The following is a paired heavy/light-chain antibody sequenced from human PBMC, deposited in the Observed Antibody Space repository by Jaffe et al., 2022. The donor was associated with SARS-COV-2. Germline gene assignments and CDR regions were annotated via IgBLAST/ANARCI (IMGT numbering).Light chain of an antibody. Sequence: DIQMTQSPSTLSASVGDRVTIACRASQSISSWLAWYQQKPGKAPKLLICKASSLESGVPSRFSGSESGTEFTLTISSLQPDDFATYYCQQYNSYPYTFGQGTKLEIK. V-gene: IGKV1-5*03. CDR3: QQYNSYPYT. CDR1: QSISSW. CDR2: KAS. J-gene: IGKJ2*01.
Heavy chain of an antibody. CDR2: ISDSGGST. J-gene: IGHJ4*02. Sequence: EVQLVESGGGLVQPGGSLRLSCAASGITFSTYAMSWVRQAPGKGLEWVSGISDSGGSTYYADSVKGRFTISRDNSKNTLYLHMNSLRAEDTAVYYCANFRKSGTYIIEDYWGQGTLVTVSS. CDR3: ANFRKSGTYIIEDY. D-gene: IGHD1-26*01. CDR1: GITFSTYA. V-gene: IGHV3-23*04.